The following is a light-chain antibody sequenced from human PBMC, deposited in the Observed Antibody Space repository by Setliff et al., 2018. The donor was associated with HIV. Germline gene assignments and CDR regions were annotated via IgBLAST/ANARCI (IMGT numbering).Light chain of an antibody. J-gene: IGLJ1*01. CDR3: SSYTRRTTLGF. Sequence: QSALTQPASVSGSPGQSITISCTGTSTDVGDYRYVSWYQQHPGKAPKLLLYDVSNRPSGVSDRFSGSKSGNTASLTISGLQAEDEADYYCSSYTRRTTLGFFGSGTKVTVL. CDR2: DVS. CDR1: STDVGDYRY. V-gene: IGLV2-14*03.